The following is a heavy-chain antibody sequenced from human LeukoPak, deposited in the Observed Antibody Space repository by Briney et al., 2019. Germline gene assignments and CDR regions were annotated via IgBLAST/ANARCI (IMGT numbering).Heavy chain of an antibody. CDR1: GSSFTSYW. V-gene: IGHV5-51*01. D-gene: IGHD5-24*01. CDR3: ARPRRDGYNYHAFDI. J-gene: IGHJ3*02. Sequence: GESLKISCKGSGSSFTSYWIGWVRQLPGKGLEWMGIIYPGDSDTRYSPSFQGQVTTSADKSISTAYLQWSSLKASDTAMYYCARPRRDGYNYHAFDIWGQGTMVTVSS. CDR2: IYPGDSDT.